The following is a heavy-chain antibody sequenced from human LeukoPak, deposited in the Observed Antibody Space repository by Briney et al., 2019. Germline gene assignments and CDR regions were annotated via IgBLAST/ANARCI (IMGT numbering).Heavy chain of an antibody. J-gene: IGHJ4*02. D-gene: IGHD1-26*01. V-gene: IGHV3-33*06. Sequence: AGGSLRLSCAASGFTFSSYGMHWVRQAPGKGLEWVAVVWYDGTNKYYADSVKGRFTISRDNSKNTLYLQMNSLRAEDAALYYCAKVRLGGAKGYFDYWGQGTLVTVSS. CDR2: VWYDGTNK. CDR3: AKVRLGGAKGYFDY. CDR1: GFTFSSYG.